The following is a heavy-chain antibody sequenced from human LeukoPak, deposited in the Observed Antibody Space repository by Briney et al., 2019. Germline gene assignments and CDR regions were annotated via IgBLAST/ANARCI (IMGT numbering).Heavy chain of an antibody. V-gene: IGHV3-30-3*01. CDR3: ASEIVVVDI. J-gene: IGHJ4*02. CDR1: GFTFSSYA. Sequence: PGGSLRLSCAASGFTFSSYAMHWVRQAPGKGLEWVAIISYDGSSKYYADSVKGRFTISRDNSKNTLYVQMKSLRAEDTAVYYCASEIVVVDIWGQGTLVTVSS. D-gene: IGHD1-26*01. CDR2: ISYDGSSK.